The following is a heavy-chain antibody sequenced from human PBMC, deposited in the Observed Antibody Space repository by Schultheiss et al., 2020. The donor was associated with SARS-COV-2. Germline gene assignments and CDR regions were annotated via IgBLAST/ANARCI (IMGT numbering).Heavy chain of an antibody. V-gene: IGHV1-18*04. CDR1: GYTFTSYG. CDR3: AREQAPWFGELLSYYYYYGMDV. D-gene: IGHD3-10*01. Sequence: ASVKVSCKASGYTFTSYGISWVRQAPGQGLEWMGWISAYNGNTNYAQKLQGRVTMTTDTSTSTAYMELRSLRSDDTAVYYCAREQAPWFGELLSYYYYYGMDVWGQGTTFTVSS. CDR2: ISAYNGNT. J-gene: IGHJ6*02.